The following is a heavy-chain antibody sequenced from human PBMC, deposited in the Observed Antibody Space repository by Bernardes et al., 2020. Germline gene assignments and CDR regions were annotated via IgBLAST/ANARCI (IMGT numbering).Heavy chain of an antibody. Sequence: SETLSLTCTVSGGSVSRGYYYWSWIRQPPGKGLEWIGYIYYSGSTNYNSSLKSRVTISVDTSKNQFSLNLSSVTAADTAVYYCARATAVAFDCWGQGTLVTVSS. J-gene: IGHJ4*02. CDR1: GGSVSRGYYY. CDR3: ARATAVAFDC. D-gene: IGHD6-19*01. CDR2: IYYSGST. V-gene: IGHV4-61*01.